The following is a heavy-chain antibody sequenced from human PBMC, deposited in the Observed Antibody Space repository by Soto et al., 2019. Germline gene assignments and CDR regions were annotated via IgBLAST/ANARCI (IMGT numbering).Heavy chain of an antibody. J-gene: IGHJ4*02. Sequence: SETLSLTCTVSGGSISSYYWSWIRQPPGKGLEWIGYIYYSGSTNYNPSLKSRVTISVDTSKNQFSLKLSSVTAADTAVYYCARIKGPGYYFDYWGQGTLVTVSS. V-gene: IGHV4-59*01. CDR1: GGSISSYY. CDR3: ARIKGPGYYFDY. CDR2: IYYSGST.